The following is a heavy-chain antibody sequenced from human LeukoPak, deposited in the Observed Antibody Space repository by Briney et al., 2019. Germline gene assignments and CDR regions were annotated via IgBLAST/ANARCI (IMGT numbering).Heavy chain of an antibody. D-gene: IGHD6-13*01. CDR2: IYYSGST. J-gene: IGHJ4*02. Sequence: PSETLSLTCTVSGGSISSSSYYWGWIRQPPGKGLEWIGSIYYSGSTYYNPSLKSRVTISIDTSKNQFSLKLSSVTAADTAVYYCVRPYSSSWYAPFDYWGQGTLVTVSS. CDR1: GGSISSSSYY. CDR3: VRPYSSSWYAPFDY. V-gene: IGHV4-39*07.